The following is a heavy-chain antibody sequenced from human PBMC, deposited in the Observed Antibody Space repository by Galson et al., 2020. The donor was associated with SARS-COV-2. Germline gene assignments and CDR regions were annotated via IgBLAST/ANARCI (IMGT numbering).Heavy chain of an antibody. Sequence: GGSLRLSCAASGFTFSSYAMSWVRQAPGKGLEWVSAISGSGGSTYYADSVKGRFTISRDNSKNTLYLQMNSLRAEDTAVYYCAKDWVWNTAVAGPYYFDYWGQGTVVTVSS. CDR2: ISGSGGST. V-gene: IGHV3-23*01. J-gene: IGHJ4*02. CDR3: AKDWVWNTAVAGPYYFDY. CDR1: GFTFSSYA. D-gene: IGHD6-19*01.